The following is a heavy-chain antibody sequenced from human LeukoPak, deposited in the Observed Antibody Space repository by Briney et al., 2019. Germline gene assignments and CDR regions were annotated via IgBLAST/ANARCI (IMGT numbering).Heavy chain of an antibody. CDR2: IYSGGST. CDR1: GFTVSSNY. J-gene: IGHJ4*02. CDR3: ARDRTGQYSSGWYAY. V-gene: IGHV3-53*01. D-gene: IGHD6-19*01. Sequence: PGGSLRLSCAASGFTVSSNYMSWVRQAPGKGLEWVSVIYSGGSTYYADSVKGRFTISRDNAKNSLYLQMNSLRAEDTAVYYCARDRTGQYSSGWYAYWGQGTLVTVSS.